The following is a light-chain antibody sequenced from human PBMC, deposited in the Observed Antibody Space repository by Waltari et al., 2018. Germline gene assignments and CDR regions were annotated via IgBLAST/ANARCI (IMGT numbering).Light chain of an antibody. CDR2: AAS. J-gene: IGKJ4*01. V-gene: IGKV1-9*01. Sequence: DIQLTQSPSFLSASVGDRVTITRRASQGISSYLTWFQQKPGKAPKLLIYAASTLQSGVPSRFSGSGSGTEFTLTISSLQPEDFATYYCHQVNSYPLTFGGGTKVEIK. CDR3: HQVNSYPLT. CDR1: QGISSY.